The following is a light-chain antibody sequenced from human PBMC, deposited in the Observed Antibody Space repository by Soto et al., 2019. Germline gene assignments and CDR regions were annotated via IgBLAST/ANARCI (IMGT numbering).Light chain of an antibody. J-gene: IGKJ1*01. CDR2: DAS. CDR3: QQYGSSSWT. CDR1: QSFSGH. Sequence: EIVLTQSPDTLSLSPGERATLSCRASQSFSGHLAWYQQKPGQAPRLLIYDASKRATGIPARFSGSGFGTDYTLTISSLEPEDFAVYYCQQYGSSSWTFGQGTKVDIK. V-gene: IGKV3-11*01.